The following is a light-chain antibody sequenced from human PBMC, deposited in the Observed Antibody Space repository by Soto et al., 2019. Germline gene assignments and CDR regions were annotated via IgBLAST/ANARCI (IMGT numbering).Light chain of an antibody. CDR2: LEGSGSY. Sequence: QPVLTQSSSASASLGSSVKLTCTLSSGHSSYIIAWHQQQPAKAPRYLMKLEGSGSYNQGSGVPDRFSGSSSGADRYITISNLQFEDEADYYCETWDSNIKGVFGGGTKLTVL. J-gene: IGLJ3*02. CDR3: ETWDSNIKGV. V-gene: IGLV4-60*02. CDR1: SGHSSYI.